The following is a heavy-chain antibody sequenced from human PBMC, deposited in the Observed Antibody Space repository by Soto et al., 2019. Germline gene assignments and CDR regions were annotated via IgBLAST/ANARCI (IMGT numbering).Heavy chain of an antibody. V-gene: IGHV3-15*07. CDR2: IRGKTDGGTT. CDR1: GFTFSNAW. J-gene: IGHJ4*02. Sequence: EVPLVDSGGGLVKPGGSLRLSCAASGFTFSNAWMNWVRQAPGKGLEWVGRIRGKTDGGTTDYAAPVKGRFTISRDDSKNTLYLQMNSLKTEDTAVYYCTTNQSRHWGQGTLVTVSS. CDR3: TTNQSRH.